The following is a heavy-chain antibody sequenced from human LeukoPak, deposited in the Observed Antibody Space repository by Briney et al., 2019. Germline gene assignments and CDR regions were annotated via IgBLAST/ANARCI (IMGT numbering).Heavy chain of an antibody. Sequence: ASVKVSCKASGYTFTGYYMHWVRQAPGQGLEWMGWINPNSGGTNYAQKFQGRVTMTRDTSISTAYMELSRLRSDDTAVYYCATGIAVAGTDASDIWGQGTMVTVSS. J-gene: IGHJ3*02. CDR1: GYTFTGYY. CDR2: INPNSGGT. D-gene: IGHD6-19*01. V-gene: IGHV1-2*02. CDR3: ATGIAVAGTDASDI.